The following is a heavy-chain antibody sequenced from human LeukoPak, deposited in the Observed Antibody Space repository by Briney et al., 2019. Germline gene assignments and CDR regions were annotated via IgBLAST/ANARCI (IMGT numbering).Heavy chain of an antibody. V-gene: IGHV3-23*01. CDR3: AKLSLGIGAFDI. D-gene: IGHD7-27*01. J-gene: IGHJ3*02. Sequence: GGSLRLSCAMSGLTLTSTGMHWVRQAPGKGLEWVSAISGSGGSTYYADSVKGRFTISRDNSKNTLYLQMNSLRAEDTAVYYCAKLSLGIGAFDIWGQGTMVTVSS. CDR1: GLTLTSTG. CDR2: ISGSGGST.